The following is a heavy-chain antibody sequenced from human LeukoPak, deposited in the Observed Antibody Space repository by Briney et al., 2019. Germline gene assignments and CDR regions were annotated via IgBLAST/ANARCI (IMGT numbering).Heavy chain of an antibody. V-gene: IGHV3-66*01. CDR3: ARVRTALTNWFDP. Sequence: GGSLRLSCAASGLTVSSSYMSWVRQAPGEGLEWVSAIYSGGSTYYADSVKGRFTISRDNSKNTLSLQMNSLRAEDAAVYYCARVRTALTNWFDPWGQGTLVTVAS. D-gene: IGHD2-21*02. J-gene: IGHJ5*02. CDR2: IYSGGST. CDR1: GLTVSSSY.